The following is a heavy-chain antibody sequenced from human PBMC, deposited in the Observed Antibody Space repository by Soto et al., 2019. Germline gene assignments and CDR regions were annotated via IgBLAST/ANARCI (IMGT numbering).Heavy chain of an antibody. Sequence: SETLSLTCTVSGGSISSYYWSWIRQPPGKGLEWIGYIYYSGSTNYNPSLKSRVTISVDTSKNQFSLKLSSVTAADTAVYYCARENHCSGGSCYPNSYNWFDPWGQGTLVTVSS. CDR1: GGSISSYY. CDR3: ARENHCSGGSCYPNSYNWFDP. CDR2: IYYSGST. V-gene: IGHV4-59*01. J-gene: IGHJ5*02. D-gene: IGHD2-15*01.